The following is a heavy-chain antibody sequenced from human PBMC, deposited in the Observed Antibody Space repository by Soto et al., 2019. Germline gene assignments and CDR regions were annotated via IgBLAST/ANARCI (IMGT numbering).Heavy chain of an antibody. J-gene: IGHJ4*02. V-gene: IGHV3-30-3*01. Sequence: QVQLVESGGGVVQPGNSLRLSCAGSGFPFSAEAMHWVRQAPGKGLEWVAAISYDGNNKNHADSVKGRFTVSRDNSKTTLYLHIYILRPEDTAVYYFARDYSSGWCLAYWGQGSLVTVSS. CDR2: ISYDGNNK. CDR1: GFPFSAEA. D-gene: IGHD6-25*01. CDR3: ARDYSSGWCLAY.